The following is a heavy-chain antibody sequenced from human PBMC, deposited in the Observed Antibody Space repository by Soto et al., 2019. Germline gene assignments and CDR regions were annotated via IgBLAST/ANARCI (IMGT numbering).Heavy chain of an antibody. Sequence: PGGSLRLSCAASGFTFCSYSMNWVRQAPGKGLEWVSYISSSSSTIYYADSVKGRFTISRDNAKNSLYLQMNSLRDEDTAVYYCARVVPPFYGMDVWGQGTTVTVSS. CDR3: ARVVPPFYGMDV. CDR2: ISSSSSTI. J-gene: IGHJ6*02. CDR1: GFTFCSYS. D-gene: IGHD2-15*01. V-gene: IGHV3-48*02.